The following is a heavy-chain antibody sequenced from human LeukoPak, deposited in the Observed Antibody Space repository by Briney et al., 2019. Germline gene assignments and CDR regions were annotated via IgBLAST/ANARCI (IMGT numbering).Heavy chain of an antibody. D-gene: IGHD2-2*02. CDR1: GYTFITYY. CDR2: INPSGGST. CDR3: ARVAAEVVGVPGAIGFGWLRRDYYYMDV. V-gene: IGHV1-46*01. J-gene: IGHJ6*03. Sequence: ASVKVSCKAFGYTFITYYMHWVRQAPGQGLEWMGIINPSGGSTSYAQKFQGRVTMTRDMSTSTVYMELSSLRSEDTAVYYCARVAAEVVGVPGAIGFGWLRRDYYYMDVWGKGTTVTVSS.